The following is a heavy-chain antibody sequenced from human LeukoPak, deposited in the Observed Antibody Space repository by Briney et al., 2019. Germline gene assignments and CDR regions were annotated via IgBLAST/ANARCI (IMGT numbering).Heavy chain of an antibody. CDR2: INAGNGNT. CDR1: GYTFTGYY. Sequence: ASVKVSCKASGYTFTGYYIHWVRQAPGQRLEWMGWINAGNGNTKYSQEFQGRVTITRDTSASTAYMELSSLRSEDMAVYYCARKSAQFDAFDIWGQGTMVTVSS. CDR3: ARKSAQFDAFDI. V-gene: IGHV1-3*03. J-gene: IGHJ3*02.